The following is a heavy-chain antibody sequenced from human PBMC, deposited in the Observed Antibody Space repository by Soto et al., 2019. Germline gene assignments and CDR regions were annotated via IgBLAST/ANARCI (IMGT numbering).Heavy chain of an antibody. V-gene: IGHV3-23*01. CDR2: ISSAVNT. J-gene: IGHJ3*02. CDR1: GFTFSNYA. Sequence: GGSLRLSCAGSGFTFSNYAMSWVRQAPGKGLEWVSAISSAVNTYYADSVKGRFTISRDNSKNTLSLQMNSLRAEDTAVYFCVRDYYDTSGYPNTFDMWGQGTMVTVSS. D-gene: IGHD3-22*01. CDR3: VRDYYDTSGYPNTFDM.